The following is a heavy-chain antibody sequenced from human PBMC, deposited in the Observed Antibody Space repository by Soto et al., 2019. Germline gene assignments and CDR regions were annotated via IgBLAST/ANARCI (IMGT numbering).Heavy chain of an antibody. Sequence: GGSLRLSCAASGFTFSSYGMHWVRQAPGKGLEWVAVISYDGSNKYYADSVKGRFTISRDNSKNTLYLQMNSLRAEDTAVYYCATLLEWDYYYYYGMDVWGQGTTVTVSS. CDR1: GFTFSSYG. CDR2: ISYDGSNK. J-gene: IGHJ6*02. V-gene: IGHV3-30*03. D-gene: IGHD3-3*01. CDR3: ATLLEWDYYYYYGMDV.